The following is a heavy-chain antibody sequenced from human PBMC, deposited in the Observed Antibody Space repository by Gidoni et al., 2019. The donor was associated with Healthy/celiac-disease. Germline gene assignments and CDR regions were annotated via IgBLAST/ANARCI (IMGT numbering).Heavy chain of an antibody. Sequence: EVQLVESGGGLVQPGGSLRLSCAASGFPFSSYWMHWVRHAAGTGLVWVSRINSDGSSTSYAESVKGRFTISRDNAKNTLYLQMNSLRAEDTAVYYCARGSQQWLVLYYYGMDVWGQGTTVTVSS. CDR2: INSDGSST. D-gene: IGHD6-19*01. J-gene: IGHJ6*02. CDR1: GFPFSSYW. CDR3: ARGSQQWLVLYYYGMDV. V-gene: IGHV3-74*01.